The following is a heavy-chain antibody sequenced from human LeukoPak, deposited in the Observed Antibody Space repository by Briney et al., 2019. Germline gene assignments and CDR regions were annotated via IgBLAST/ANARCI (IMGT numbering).Heavy chain of an antibody. CDR1: GFTFSSYE. J-gene: IGHJ4*02. Sequence: QPGGSLRLSCAASGFTFSSYETNWVRQAPGKGLEWVSYISSSGSTIYYADSVKGRFTISRDNAKNSLYLQMNSLRAEDTAVYYCARDRWELPRDIPDYWGQGTLVTVSS. D-gene: IGHD1-26*01. CDR2: ISSSGSTI. CDR3: ARDRWELPRDIPDY. V-gene: IGHV3-48*03.